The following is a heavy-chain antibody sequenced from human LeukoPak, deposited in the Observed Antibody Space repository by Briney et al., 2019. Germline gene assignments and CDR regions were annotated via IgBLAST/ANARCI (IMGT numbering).Heavy chain of an antibody. J-gene: IGHJ4*02. D-gene: IGHD3-22*01. CDR1: GFTFDDYA. Sequence: GGSLRLSCAASGFTFDDYAMHWVRHAPGKGLEWVSGISWNSGSIGYADSVKGRFTISRDNAKNSLYLQMNSLRAEDMALYYCAKDIASSGHSSGGLDYWGQGTLVTVSS. V-gene: IGHV3-9*03. CDR2: ISWNSGSI. CDR3: AKDIASSGHSSGGLDY.